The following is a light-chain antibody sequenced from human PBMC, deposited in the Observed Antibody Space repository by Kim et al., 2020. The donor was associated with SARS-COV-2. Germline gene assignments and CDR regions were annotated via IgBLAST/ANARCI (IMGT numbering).Light chain of an antibody. Sequence: GDRVTTTCRASQSISISLAWYQQKPGKAPNLLIYEASSLQSGVPSRFSGSGSGTEFTLSISSLQPDDFATYYCQHYDVYSGTFGQGTKVDIK. CDR1: QSISIS. CDR3: QHYDVYSGT. CDR2: EAS. V-gene: IGKV1-5*01. J-gene: IGKJ1*01.